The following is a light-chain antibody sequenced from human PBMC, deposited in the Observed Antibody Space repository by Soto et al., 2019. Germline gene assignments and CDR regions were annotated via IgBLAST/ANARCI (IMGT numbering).Light chain of an antibody. V-gene: IGKV3-20*01. Sequence: EIVMTQSPVTLSASPGERVTLSCRTNKSISSNLAWYQQKRGQAPRLLISGVSTRASGVPDRFSGSGSVADFTLTISRLEPEDFAVYYCQQYGSSGPFGQGTKVDIK. CDR3: QQYGSSGP. CDR1: KSISSN. CDR2: GVS. J-gene: IGKJ1*01.